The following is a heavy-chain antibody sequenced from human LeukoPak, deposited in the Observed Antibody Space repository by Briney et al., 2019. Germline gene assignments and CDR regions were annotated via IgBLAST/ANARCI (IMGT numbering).Heavy chain of an antibody. D-gene: IGHD3-10*01. CDR3: ARERGSKCFDY. CDR1: GFTFSSYW. Sequence: RSGRSLRLSCAASGFTFSSYWMSWVRQAPGKGLEWVANIKQEGSEKYYVDSVKGRFTISRDNAKNSLYLQMNSLRAEDTAVYYCARERGSKCFDYWGQGTLVTVSS. V-gene: IGHV3-7*01. CDR2: IKQEGSEK. J-gene: IGHJ4*02.